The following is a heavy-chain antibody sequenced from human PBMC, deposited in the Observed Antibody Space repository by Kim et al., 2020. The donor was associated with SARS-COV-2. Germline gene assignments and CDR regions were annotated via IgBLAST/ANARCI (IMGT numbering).Heavy chain of an antibody. CDR3: ARDESSYPRVVSV. D-gene: IGHD3-10*01. Sequence: YNPSLKSRVNISTDTSKNLLSLKLDSVTAADTAVYYCARDESSYPRVVSVGGQGTIVTVSS. V-gene: IGHV4-59*01. J-gene: IGHJ3*01.